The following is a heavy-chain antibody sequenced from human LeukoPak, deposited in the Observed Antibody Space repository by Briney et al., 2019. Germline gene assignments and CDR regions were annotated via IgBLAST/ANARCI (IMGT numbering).Heavy chain of an antibody. D-gene: IGHD3-3*01. Sequence: ASVKVSSKPSVYTFTTYDINWVRQATGQGLEWMGWMNPNSGNTGYAQKFQGRVTMTRNTSISTAYMELSSLRSEDTAVYYCASSDPFWSGYYDYWGQGTLVTVSS. J-gene: IGHJ4*02. CDR3: ASSDPFWSGYYDY. CDR2: MNPNSGNT. CDR1: VYTFTTYD. V-gene: IGHV1-8*01.